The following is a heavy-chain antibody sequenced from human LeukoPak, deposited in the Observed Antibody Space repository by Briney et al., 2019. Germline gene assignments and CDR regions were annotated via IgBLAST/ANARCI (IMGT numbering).Heavy chain of an antibody. CDR3: ARDRRIVGAPVPGAFGI. D-gene: IGHD1-26*01. CDR2: IYYSGST. J-gene: IGHJ3*02. Sequence: PSETLSLTCTVSGGSISSYYWSWIRQPPGKGLEWIGYIYYSGSTNYNPSLKSRVTISVDTSKNQFSLKLSSVTAADTAVYYCARDRRIVGAPVPGAFGIWGQGTMVTVS. V-gene: IGHV4-59*01. CDR1: GGSISSYY.